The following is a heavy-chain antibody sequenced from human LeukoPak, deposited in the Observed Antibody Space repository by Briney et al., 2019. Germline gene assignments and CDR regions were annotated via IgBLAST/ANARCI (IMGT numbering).Heavy chain of an antibody. CDR3: ARIYSSSWFLNWFDP. V-gene: IGHV4-34*01. D-gene: IGHD6-13*01. J-gene: IGHJ5*02. Sequence: SETLSLTCAIYGGSFSGYYWSWIRQPPGKGLECIGTIYLSGSTYYNPSLKSRVTISVDTSKDQFSLKLNSVTAADTAVYYCARIYSSSWFLNWFDPWGQGTLVTVSS. CDR1: GGSFSGYY. CDR2: IYLSGST.